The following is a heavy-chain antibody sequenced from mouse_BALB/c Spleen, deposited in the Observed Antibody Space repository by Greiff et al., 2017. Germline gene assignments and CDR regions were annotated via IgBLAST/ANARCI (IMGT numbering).Heavy chain of an antibody. CDR1: GYTFTSYW. V-gene: IGHV1S81*02. Sequence: QVQLQQPGAELVKPGASVKLSCKASGYTFTSYWMHWVKQRPGQGLEWIGEINPSNGRTNYNEKFKSKATLTVDKSSSTAYMQLSSLTSEDSAVYYCARRVFYYFDYWGQGTTRTVSS. CDR2: INPSNGRT. CDR3: ARRVFYYFDY. J-gene: IGHJ2*01.